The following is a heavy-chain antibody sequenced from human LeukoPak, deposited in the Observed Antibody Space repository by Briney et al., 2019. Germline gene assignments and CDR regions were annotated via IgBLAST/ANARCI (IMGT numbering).Heavy chain of an antibody. J-gene: IGHJ6*03. Sequence: GGSLRLSCASCGFTVSSDYMRWVRQAPGKGLEWVSVIYSGGSTYYADSVKSRFTISRDNSKNTLYLQMNSLRAEDTAVYYCARVKGGSSWYTAYYMDVWGKGTTVTVSS. CDR2: IYSGGST. CDR1: GFTVSSDY. V-gene: IGHV3-53*01. CDR3: ARVKGGSSWYTAYYMDV. D-gene: IGHD6-13*01.